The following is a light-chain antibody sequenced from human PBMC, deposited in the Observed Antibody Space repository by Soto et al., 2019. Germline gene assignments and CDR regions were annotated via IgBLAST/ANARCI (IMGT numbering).Light chain of an antibody. CDR3: CSYVGGSSYV. V-gene: IGLV2-11*01. CDR1: SSDVGDYNS. J-gene: IGLJ1*01. Sequence: QSALTQPRSVSGSPGQSVTVSCIGTSSDVGDYNSVSWYQQHPGKAPKLMIYDVSKRPSGVPDRFSGSKSGNTASLTISGLQAEDEADYYCCSYVGGSSYVFGSGTKLTVL. CDR2: DVS.